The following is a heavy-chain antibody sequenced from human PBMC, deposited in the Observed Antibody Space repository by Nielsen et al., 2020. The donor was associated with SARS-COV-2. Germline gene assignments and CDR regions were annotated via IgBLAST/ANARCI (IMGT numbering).Heavy chain of an antibody. V-gene: IGHV3-23*01. J-gene: IGHJ6*03. Sequence: WIRQPQGKGLEWVSAISGSGGSTYYADSVKGRFTISRDNAKNTLYPQMNSLRAEDTAVYYCARGNIDYDFWSGSLGDYYYYMDVWGKGTTVTVSS. D-gene: IGHD3-3*01. CDR3: ARGNIDYDFWSGSLGDYYYYMDV. CDR2: ISGSGGST.